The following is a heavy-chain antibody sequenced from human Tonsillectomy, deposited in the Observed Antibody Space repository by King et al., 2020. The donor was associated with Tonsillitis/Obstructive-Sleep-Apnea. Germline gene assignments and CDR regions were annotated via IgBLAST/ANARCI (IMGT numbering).Heavy chain of an antibody. CDR2: IYYDGTT. J-gene: IGHJ6*03. Sequence: LQLQESGPGLVKPSETLSLTCTVSGGSVSSSDYYWGWIRQPPGKGLEWIATIYYDGTTYYNPPLKSRVTISVAPSKNQFSLNLNSVTAADTAVYYCARHSRDISWGDYFYYMDVWGKGTTGTVSS. CDR3: ARHSRDISWGDYFYYMDV. V-gene: IGHV4-39*01. D-gene: IGHD3-16*01. CDR1: GGSVSSSDYY.